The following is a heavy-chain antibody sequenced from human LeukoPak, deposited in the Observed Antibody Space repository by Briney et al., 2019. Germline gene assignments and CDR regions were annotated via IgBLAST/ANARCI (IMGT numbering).Heavy chain of an antibody. V-gene: IGHV1-2*02. J-gene: IGHJ5*02. CDR2: ITPNSGGT. D-gene: IGHD2-2*02. Sequence: ASVKVSCKASGYTFTAYYVHWVRQAPGQGLEWMGWITPNSGGTKYAQKFQGRVTMTRDTSISTAYMELSGLRSDDTAVYYCARGFRLSAIEDWFDPWGQGTLVTVSS. CDR3: ARGFRLSAIEDWFDP. CDR1: GYTFTAYY.